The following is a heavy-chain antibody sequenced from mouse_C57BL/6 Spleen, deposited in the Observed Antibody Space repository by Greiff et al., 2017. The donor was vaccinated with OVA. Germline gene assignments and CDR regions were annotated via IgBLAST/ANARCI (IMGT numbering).Heavy chain of an antibody. Sequence: QVQLQQPGPELVKPGASVKLSCKASGYTFTSYWMHWVKQRPGQGLEWIGNINPSNGGPNYNEKFKSKATLTVDKSSSTAYMQLSSLTSEDSAVYYCARWNYDKAMDYWGQGTSVTVSS. V-gene: IGHV1-53*01. CDR3: ARWNYDKAMDY. CDR1: GYTFTSYW. J-gene: IGHJ4*01. CDR2: INPSNGGP. D-gene: IGHD2-4*01.